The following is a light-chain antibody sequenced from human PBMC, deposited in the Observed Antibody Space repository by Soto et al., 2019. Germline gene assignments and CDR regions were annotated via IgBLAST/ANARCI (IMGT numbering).Light chain of an antibody. CDR3: QQRSHWPTFT. V-gene: IGKV3-11*01. J-gene: IGKJ3*01. CDR1: QSVSSY. Sequence: EIVLTQSPATLSLSPGERATLSCRASQSVSSYLAWYQQKPGQAPRLLIYDASNRATGIPARFSGSGSGTDFTLTISSLEPEEFAVYYCQQRSHWPTFTFGPGTNVDIK. CDR2: DAS.